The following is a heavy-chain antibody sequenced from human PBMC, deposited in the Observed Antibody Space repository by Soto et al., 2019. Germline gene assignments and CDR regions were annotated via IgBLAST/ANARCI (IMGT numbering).Heavy chain of an antibody. CDR2: ISGSGGST. V-gene: IGHV3-23*01. J-gene: IGHJ4*02. CDR1: GFTFSSYA. D-gene: IGHD5-12*01. CDR3: AKDPLQYSGYASGFDY. Sequence: GGSLRLSCAASGFTFSSYAMSWVRQAPGKGLEWVSAISGSGGSTYYADSVKGRFTISRDNSKNTLYLQMNSLRAEDTAVYYCAKDPLQYSGYASGFDYWGQGTLVTVSS.